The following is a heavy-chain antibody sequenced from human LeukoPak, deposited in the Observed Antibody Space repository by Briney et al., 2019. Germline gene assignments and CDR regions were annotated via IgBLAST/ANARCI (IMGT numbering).Heavy chain of an antibody. D-gene: IGHD3-10*01. CDR2: IYHSGST. Sequence: KPSGTLSLTCAVTGVSITNDNWWSWVRQPPGKGLEWIGEIYHSGSTKCNPSLKSRVIMSVDKSKNQFSLKLSSVTAADTAVYYCARQVLLWFGELYHNWFDPWGQGTLVTVPS. CDR1: GVSITNDNW. J-gene: IGHJ5*02. V-gene: IGHV4-4*02. CDR3: ARQVLLWFGELYHNWFDP.